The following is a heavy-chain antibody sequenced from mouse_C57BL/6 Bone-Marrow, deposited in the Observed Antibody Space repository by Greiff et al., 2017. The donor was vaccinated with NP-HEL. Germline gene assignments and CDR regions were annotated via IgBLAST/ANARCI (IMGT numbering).Heavy chain of an antibody. CDR2: ISYSGST. CDR1: GYSITSGYD. CDR3: ARGGVAWFAY. Sequence: EVMLVESGPGMVKPSQSLSLTCTVTGYSITSGYDWHWIRHFPGNKLEWMGYISYSGSTNYNPALKSRISITHDTSKNHFFLKLNSVTTEDTATYYCARGGVAWFAYWGQGTLVTVSA. V-gene: IGHV3-1*01. J-gene: IGHJ3*01.